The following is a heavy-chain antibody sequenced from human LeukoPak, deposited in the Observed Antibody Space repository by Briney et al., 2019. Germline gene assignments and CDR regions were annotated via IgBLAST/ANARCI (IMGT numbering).Heavy chain of an antibody. CDR1: GFTFDDYG. Sequence: GGSLRLSCAASGFTFDDYGMSWVRQAPGKGLEWVSGINWNGGSTGYADSVKGRFTISRDNAKNSLYLQMNSLRAEDTAVYYCARDFSTYYYDSSGYPELGYWGQGTLVTVSS. J-gene: IGHJ4*02. D-gene: IGHD3-22*01. CDR3: ARDFSTYYYDSSGYPELGY. CDR2: INWNGGST. V-gene: IGHV3-20*04.